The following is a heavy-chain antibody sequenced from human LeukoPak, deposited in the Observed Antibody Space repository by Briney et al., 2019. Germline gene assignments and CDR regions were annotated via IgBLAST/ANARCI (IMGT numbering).Heavy chain of an antibody. Sequence: ASVKVSCKASGYTFTSYDINWVRQATGQGLEWMGWMNPNRGNTHFAQRFQSRVTMTRDTSITTAYMELSSLRSEDTAVYYCARIGPNYYDSGSYLHYYYGMDVWGRGTTVTVSS. CDR1: GYTFTSYD. D-gene: IGHD3-10*01. J-gene: IGHJ6*02. CDR2: MNPNRGNT. V-gene: IGHV1-8*02. CDR3: ARIGPNYYDSGSYLHYYYGMDV.